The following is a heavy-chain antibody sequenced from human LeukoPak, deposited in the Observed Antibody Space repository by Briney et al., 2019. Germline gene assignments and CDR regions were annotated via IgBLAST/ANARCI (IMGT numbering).Heavy chain of an antibody. D-gene: IGHD3-16*01. J-gene: IGHJ4*02. CDR2: IYHSEST. CDR3: ASRMITFGGVIFDY. Sequence: SETLSLTCAVSGGSISSGGYSWSWIRQPPGKGLEWIGFIYHSESTYYNPSLKSRVTISVDRSKNQFSLKLSSVTAADTAVYYCASRMITFGGVIFDYWGQGTLVTVSS. CDR1: GGSISSGGYS. V-gene: IGHV4-30-2*01.